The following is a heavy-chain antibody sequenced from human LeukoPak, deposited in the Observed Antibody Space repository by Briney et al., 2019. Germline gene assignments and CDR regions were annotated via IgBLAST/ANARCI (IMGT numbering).Heavy chain of an antibody. CDR1: GFTFSSYA. J-gene: IGHJ4*02. D-gene: IGHD2-2*01. CDR2: ISGSGDTT. V-gene: IGHV3-23*01. CDR3: AKGRSGVSSAAIHY. Sequence: GGSLRLSCAASGFTFSSYAMSWVRQAPGKGLEWVSTISGSGDTTYHADSVKGRFTISRDNSKNTLHLQMNSLRTEDTAVYSCAKGRSGVSSAAIHYWGQGTLVTVSS.